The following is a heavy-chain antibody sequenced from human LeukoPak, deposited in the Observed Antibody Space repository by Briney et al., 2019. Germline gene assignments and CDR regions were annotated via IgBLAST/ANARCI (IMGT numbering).Heavy chain of an antibody. CDR1: GFTFTGYY. CDR3: AKDRGGAAAVDY. D-gene: IGHD6-13*01. Sequence: GASVKVSCKASGFTFTGYYMHLLRQAPGQGLEWMGWVNPNSGDTNSAQRFQGRVTMTRDRSISTVYMELSRLRSDDTAVYYCAKDRGGAAAVDYWGQGTLVTVSS. J-gene: IGHJ4*02. V-gene: IGHV1-2*02. CDR2: VNPNSGDT.